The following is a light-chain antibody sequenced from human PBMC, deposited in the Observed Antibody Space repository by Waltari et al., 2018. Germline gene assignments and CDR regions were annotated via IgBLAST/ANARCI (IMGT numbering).Light chain of an antibody. Sequence: QSALTQPASVSGSPGQSITFPCTGTRSAVGGQTHACWYQQYPGKAPKLIIYEVAKRPSGVSNRFSGSKSGNMASLTISGLQAEDEADYYCSSYTTSSTWVFGGGTKLTVL. CDR1: RSAVGGQTH. V-gene: IGLV2-14*01. J-gene: IGLJ3*02. CDR2: EVA. CDR3: SSYTTSSTWV.